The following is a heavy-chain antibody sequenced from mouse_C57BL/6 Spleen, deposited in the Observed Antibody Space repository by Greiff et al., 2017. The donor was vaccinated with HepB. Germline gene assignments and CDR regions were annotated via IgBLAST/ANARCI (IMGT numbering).Heavy chain of an antibody. Sequence: VKLVESGPGLVAPSQSLSITCTVSGFSLTSYGVDWVRQPPGKGLEWLGAIWGGGSTNYNSALMSRLSISKDNSKSQVFLKMNSLQTDDTAMYYCAKRSYYYGSRAYAMDYWGQGTSVTVSS. CDR3: AKRSYYYGSRAYAMDY. CDR2: IWGGGST. D-gene: IGHD1-1*01. J-gene: IGHJ4*01. CDR1: GFSLTSYG. V-gene: IGHV2-9*01.